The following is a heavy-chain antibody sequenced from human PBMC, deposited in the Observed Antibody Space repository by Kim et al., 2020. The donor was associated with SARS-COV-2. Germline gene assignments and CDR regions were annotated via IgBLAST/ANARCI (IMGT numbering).Heavy chain of an antibody. V-gene: IGHV3-74*01. CDR3: GRGGQPRTYSYYGVEV. CDR2: IHTAGTTA. CDR1: GFTFSDYW. J-gene: IGHJ6*01. Sequence: GGSLRLSCAASGFTFSDYWMQWARRAPGKGLEWVARIHTAGTTATYADSVKGRFAISRDNAKSTLYLQTNNLRAADTPVYLCGRGGQPRTYSYYGVEVWG. D-gene: IGHD6-13*01.